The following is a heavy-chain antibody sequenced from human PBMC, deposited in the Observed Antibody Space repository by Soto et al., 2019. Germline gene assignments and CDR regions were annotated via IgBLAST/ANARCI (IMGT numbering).Heavy chain of an antibody. V-gene: IGHV1-2*04. Sequence: ALVKVSCKASGYTFTGYYMHWVRQAPGQGLEWMGWINPNSGGTNYAQKFQGWVTMTRDTSISTAYMELSRLRSDDTAVYYCARGYNWNDGRGNAFDIWGQGTMVTVSS. J-gene: IGHJ3*02. CDR3: ARGYNWNDGRGNAFDI. D-gene: IGHD1-1*01. CDR1: GYTFTGYY. CDR2: INPNSGGT.